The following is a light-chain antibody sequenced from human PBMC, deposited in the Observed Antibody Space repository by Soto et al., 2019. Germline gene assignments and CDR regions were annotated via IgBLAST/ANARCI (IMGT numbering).Light chain of an antibody. CDR1: SSDIGNFNF. Sequence: QSALTQPASVSGSPGQPITISCTGTSSDIGNFNFVSWYKQHPGNAPELMIYEVSNRPSGVSNRFSGSKSGNTASLTISGLQSEDEADYYCSSYTTSTTVIFGGGTQLTVL. CDR2: EVS. CDR3: SSYTTSTTVI. J-gene: IGLJ2*01. V-gene: IGLV2-14*01.